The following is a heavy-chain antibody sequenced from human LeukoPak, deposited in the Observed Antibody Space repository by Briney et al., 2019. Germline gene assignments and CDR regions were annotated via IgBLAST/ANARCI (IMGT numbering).Heavy chain of an antibody. CDR3: ARGSGEWLFMTDY. CDR1: GFTFSSYG. D-gene: IGHD3-3*01. V-gene: IGHV3-30*03. CDR2: ISYDGSNK. Sequence: GGSLRLSCAASGFTFSSYGMHWVRQAPGKGLEWVAVISYDGSNKYYADSVKGRFTISRDNSKNTLYLQMNSLRAEDTAVYYCARGSGEWLFMTDYWGQGTLVTVSS. J-gene: IGHJ4*02.